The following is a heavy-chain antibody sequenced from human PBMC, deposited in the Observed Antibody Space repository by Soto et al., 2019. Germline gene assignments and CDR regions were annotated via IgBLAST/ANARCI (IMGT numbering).Heavy chain of an antibody. J-gene: IGHJ6*02. CDR3: ARDQDNYYGSGSSGGGYYYYYYGMDV. CDR2: ISSSSSYI. D-gene: IGHD3-10*01. V-gene: IGHV3-21*01. CDR1: GFTFSSYS. Sequence: GGSLRLSCAASGFTFSSYSMNWVRQAPGKGLEWVSSISSSSSYIYYADSVKGRFTISRDNAKNSLYLQMNSLRAEDTAVYYCARDQDNYYGSGSSGGGYYYYYYGMDVWGQGTTFTVSS.